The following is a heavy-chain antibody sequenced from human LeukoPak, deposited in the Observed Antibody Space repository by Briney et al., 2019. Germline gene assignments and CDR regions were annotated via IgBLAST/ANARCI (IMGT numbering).Heavy chain of an antibody. V-gene: IGHV3-23*01. Sequence: GGSLRLSCAASGFTVSSNYMSWVRQAPGKGLEWVSAISGSGGSTYYADSVKGRFTISRDNSKNTLYLQMNSLRAEGTAVYYCAKFTSSSWSDYFDYWGQGTLVTVSS. J-gene: IGHJ4*02. CDR3: AKFTSSSWSDYFDY. CDR2: ISGSGGST. CDR1: GFTVSSNY. D-gene: IGHD6-13*01.